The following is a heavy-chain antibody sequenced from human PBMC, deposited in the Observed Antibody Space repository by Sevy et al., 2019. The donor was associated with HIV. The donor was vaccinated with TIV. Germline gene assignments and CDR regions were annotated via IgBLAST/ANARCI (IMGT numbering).Heavy chain of an antibody. J-gene: IGHJ6*02. Sequence: GGSLRLSCAASGFTFSSYAMHWVRQAPGKGLEWVAVISYDGSNKYYADSVKGRFTISRDNSKNTLYLQMNSLRAEDTAVYYCARDSGSGSSYYYHGMDVWGQGTTVTVSS. V-gene: IGHV3-30-3*01. CDR3: ARDSGSGSSYYYHGMDV. CDR2: ISYDGSNK. CDR1: GFTFSSYA. D-gene: IGHD3-10*01.